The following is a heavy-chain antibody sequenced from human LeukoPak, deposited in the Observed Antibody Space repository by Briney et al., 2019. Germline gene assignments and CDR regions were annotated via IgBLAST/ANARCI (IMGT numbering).Heavy chain of an antibody. CDR2: IYYSGST. D-gene: IGHD2-2*01. CDR3: ASFRYCNSTSCLLAFDY. V-gene: IGHV4-59*01. Sequence: SETLSLTCTVSGGSISSYYWSWIRQPPGKGLEWIGYIYYSGSTNYNPSLKSRVTISVDTSKNQFSLKLSSVTAADTAVYYCASFRYCNSTSCLLAFDYWGQGNLVTVSS. CDR1: GGSISSYY. J-gene: IGHJ4*02.